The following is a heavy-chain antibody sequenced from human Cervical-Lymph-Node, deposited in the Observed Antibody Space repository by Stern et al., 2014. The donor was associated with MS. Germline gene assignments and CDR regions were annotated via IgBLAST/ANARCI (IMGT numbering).Heavy chain of an antibody. CDR3: ARQPISGWQAYRPTEGDAFDI. CDR2: IYYSGST. CDR1: GGSISSRTYC. J-gene: IGHJ3*02. V-gene: IGHV4-39*01. D-gene: IGHD6-19*01. Sequence: QVQLQESGPGLVKPSETLSLICTVSGGSISSRTYCWGWIRQSPGKGLEXIGSIYYSGSTHYNPSLKSRVTISVDTSKHQFSLKLTSVTAADTAMYYCARQPISGWQAYRPTEGDAFDIWGQGTMVTVSS.